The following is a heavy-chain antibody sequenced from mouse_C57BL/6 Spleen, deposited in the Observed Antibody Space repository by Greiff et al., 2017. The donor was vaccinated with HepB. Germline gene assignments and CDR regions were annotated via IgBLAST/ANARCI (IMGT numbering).Heavy chain of an antibody. J-gene: IGHJ2*01. CDR2: ISDGGSYT. CDR1: GFTFSSYA. V-gene: IGHV5-4*01. Sequence: EVKLVESGGGLVKPGGSLKLSCAASGFTFSSYAMSWVRQTPEKRLEWVATISDGGSYTYYPDNVKGRFTISRDNAKNNLYLQMSHLKSEDTAMYYCARERRNDYDGFDYWGQGTTLTVSS. D-gene: IGHD2-4*01. CDR3: ARERRNDYDGFDY.